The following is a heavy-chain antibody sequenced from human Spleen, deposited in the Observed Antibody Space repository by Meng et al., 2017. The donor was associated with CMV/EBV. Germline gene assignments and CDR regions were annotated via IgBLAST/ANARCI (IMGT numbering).Heavy chain of an antibody. CDR2: ISSSSSYI. CDR1: GFTFSSYS. V-gene: IGHV3-21*01. CDR3: ARDRGPGYFDY. D-gene: IGHD3-16*01. Sequence: GGSLRLSCAASGFTFSSYSMNWVRQAPGKGLEWVSSISSSSSYIYYADSVKGRFTISRDNAKNTLYLQMNSLRTEDTAVYYCARDRGPGYFDYWGQGTLVTVSS. J-gene: IGHJ4*02.